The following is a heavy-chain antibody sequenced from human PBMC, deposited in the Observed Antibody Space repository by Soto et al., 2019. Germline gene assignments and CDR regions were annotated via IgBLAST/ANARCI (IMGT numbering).Heavy chain of an antibody. Sequence: EVQLVETGGGLIQPGGSLRLSCAASGFTVSSNYMSWVRQAPGKGLEWVSVIYSGGSTYYADSVKGRFTISRDNSKNTLYLQMNSLRAEDTAVYYCARDHRSDGYYYYYGMDVWGQGTTVTVSS. J-gene: IGHJ6*02. CDR1: GFTVSSNY. V-gene: IGHV3-53*02. CDR3: ARDHRSDGYYYYYGMDV. CDR2: IYSGGST.